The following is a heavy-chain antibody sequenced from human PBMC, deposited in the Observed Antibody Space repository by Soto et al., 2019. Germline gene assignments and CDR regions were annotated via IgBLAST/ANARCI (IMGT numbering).Heavy chain of an antibody. CDR1: GYSFAGFY. D-gene: IGHD3-16*01. CDR2: INSNSGAT. Sequence: ASVKVSCKASGYSFAGFYIHWMRQAPGQGLEWVGSINSNSGATTYAQKFQDSVAMTRDTSVSTAYMDLNRLTSDDTAIYYCAIIMTHSDSFDIWGQETMVTVSS. J-gene: IGHJ3*02. V-gene: IGHV1-2*04. CDR3: AIIMTHSDSFDI.